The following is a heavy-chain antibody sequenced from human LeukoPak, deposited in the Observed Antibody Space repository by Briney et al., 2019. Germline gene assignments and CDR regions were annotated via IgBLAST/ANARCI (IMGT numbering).Heavy chain of an antibody. CDR1: GYTFSSYG. CDR3: ARSVRGSVVGRHYFDF. Sequence: ASVKVSCKASGYTFSSYGISWVRQAPGQGLEWMGWISAHNGNTNYAQKLQGRVTMTTDTSTSTAYMELRSLRSDDTAVYYCARSVRGSVVGRHYFDFWGQGTLVTVSS. CDR2: ISAHNGNT. J-gene: IGHJ4*02. V-gene: IGHV1-18*01. D-gene: IGHD3-10*02.